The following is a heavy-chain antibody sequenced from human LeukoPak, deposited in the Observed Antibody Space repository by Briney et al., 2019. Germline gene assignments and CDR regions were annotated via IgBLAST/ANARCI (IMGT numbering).Heavy chain of an antibody. Sequence: GSLKLSCGTSGFTFSRFAKRWVRQAPGEGLEWVLGSPSGCGMTYYADSVKGRFTISRDNSKNTLYFQMNSLRAEDTAVYYCVKDFLHGPHIEPVGSVGPFDYWGQGTLVTVSS. CDR2: SPSGCGMT. CDR3: VKDFLHGPHIEPVGSVGPFDY. D-gene: IGHD2-2*01. J-gene: IGHJ4*02. CDR1: GFTFSRFA. V-gene: IGHV3-23*01.